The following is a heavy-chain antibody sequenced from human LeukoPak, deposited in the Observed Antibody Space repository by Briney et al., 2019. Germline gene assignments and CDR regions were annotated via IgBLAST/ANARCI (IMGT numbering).Heavy chain of an antibody. Sequence: SETLSLTCTVSGGSISSYYWSWIRQPPGKGLEWIGYIYYSGSTNYNPSLKSRVTISVATSKNQFSLKLSSVTAADTAVYYCARGPSSSWYYFDYWGQGTLVTVSS. CDR2: IYYSGST. J-gene: IGHJ4*02. V-gene: IGHV4-59*01. D-gene: IGHD6-13*01. CDR3: ARGPSSSWYYFDY. CDR1: GGSISSYY.